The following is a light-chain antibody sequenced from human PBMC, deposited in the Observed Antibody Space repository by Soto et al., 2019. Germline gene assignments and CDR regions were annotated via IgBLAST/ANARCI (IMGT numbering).Light chain of an antibody. Sequence: EIVLTQSPATLSLSPGERTTLSCRASQSVSSYLAWYQQKPGQAPRLLIYDASNRATGIPARFSGSGCGRDFPLTISSLEPEDFAVYYCQQRSNWPPTFGQGTKLEIK. CDR2: DAS. V-gene: IGKV3-11*02. J-gene: IGKJ1*01. CDR3: QQRSNWPPT. CDR1: QSVSSY.